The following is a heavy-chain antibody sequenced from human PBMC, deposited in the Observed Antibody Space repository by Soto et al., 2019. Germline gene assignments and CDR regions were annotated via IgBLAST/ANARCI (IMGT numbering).Heavy chain of an antibody. CDR2: INPSGGST. V-gene: IGHV1-46*01. Sequence: ASVKVSFKASGYTFTSYYMHWLRQAPGQGLEWMGIINPSGGSTSYAQKFQGRVTMTRDTSTSTAYMELSSLRSEDTAVYYCARDRDDYGDPLQYNWFDPWGQGTLVTVSS. D-gene: IGHD4-17*01. CDR1: GYTFTSYY. CDR3: ARDRDDYGDPLQYNWFDP. J-gene: IGHJ5*02.